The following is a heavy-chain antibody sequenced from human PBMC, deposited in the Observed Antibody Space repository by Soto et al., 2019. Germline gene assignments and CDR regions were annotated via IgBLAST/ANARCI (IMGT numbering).Heavy chain of an antibody. Sequence: SVKVSCKASGGTFSSYAISWVRQAPGQGLEWMGGIIPIFGTANYAQKFQGRVTITADESTSTAYMELSSLRSEDTAVYYCARDRGRIAAAGSEPFDPWGQGTLVTAPQ. D-gene: IGHD6-13*01. CDR2: IIPIFGTA. J-gene: IGHJ5*02. CDR1: GGTFSSYA. V-gene: IGHV1-69*13. CDR3: ARDRGRIAAAGSEPFDP.